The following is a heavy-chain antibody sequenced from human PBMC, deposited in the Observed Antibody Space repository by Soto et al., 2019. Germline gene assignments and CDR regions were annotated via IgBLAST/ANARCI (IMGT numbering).Heavy chain of an antibody. CDR1: GFTGISNY. V-gene: IGHV3-23*01. D-gene: IGHD3-16*01. CDR2: ISDDGSRT. CDR3: VKGGWLDF. J-gene: IGHJ5*01. Sequence: GGSLRLSCAASGFTGISNYMSWVRQAPGRGLEWVSFISDDGSRTYYADAVKGRFTISRDNSKHTLYLQMNSLTAEDTAVYACVKGGWLDFWGQGTLVTVS.